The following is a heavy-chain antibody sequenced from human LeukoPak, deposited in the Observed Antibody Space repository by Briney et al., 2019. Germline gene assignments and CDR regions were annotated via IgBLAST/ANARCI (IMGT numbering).Heavy chain of an antibody. CDR1: GGSFSGYY. J-gene: IGHJ4*02. Sequence: SETLSLTCAVYGGSFSGYYWSWTRQPPGKGLEWIGEINHSGSTNYNPSLKSRVTISVDTSKNQFSLKLSSVTAADTAVYYCARGLRRGYDLRSFGYWGQGTLVTVSS. V-gene: IGHV4-34*01. CDR2: INHSGST. D-gene: IGHD5-12*01. CDR3: ARGLRRGYDLRSFGY.